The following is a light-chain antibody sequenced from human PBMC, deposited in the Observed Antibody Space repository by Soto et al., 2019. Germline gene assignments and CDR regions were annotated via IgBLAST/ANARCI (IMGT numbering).Light chain of an antibody. Sequence: DIQMTQSPSFLSASVGDKVTITCRATQDIGTYLAWYQQIPGKAPKLLIYDASTLQTGVPSRFSGSGSGTQFTLTISSLQPEDFATYYCQQLNAYPLTFGGGTKVDIK. CDR1: QDIGTY. J-gene: IGKJ4*01. CDR3: QQLNAYPLT. CDR2: DAS. V-gene: IGKV1-9*01.